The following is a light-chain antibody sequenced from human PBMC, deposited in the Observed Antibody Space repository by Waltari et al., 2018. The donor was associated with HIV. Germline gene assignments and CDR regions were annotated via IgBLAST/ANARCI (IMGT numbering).Light chain of an antibody. Sequence: QSLLTQPPSASGTPGQRVTISCSGSSSNIGSNIVNWYQQFPGTAPNFLISSHKPRPPGVPDPFSCSKSGTSASLAISGLQSEDEADYYCATWDDSLSGWVFGGGTKLTVL. V-gene: IGLV1-44*01. CDR1: SSNIGSNI. CDR2: SHK. CDR3: ATWDDSLSGWV. J-gene: IGLJ3*02.